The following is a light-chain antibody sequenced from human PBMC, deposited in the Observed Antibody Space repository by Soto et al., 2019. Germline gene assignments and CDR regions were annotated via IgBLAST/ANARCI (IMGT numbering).Light chain of an antibody. CDR3: QQSFSPHIA. CDR1: RSIGNN. Sequence: EIQVTQSPTSLSASVGDRVTITCRASRSIGNNLNWYQQRPGKAPQLLIYAASSLQSVVPSRFSGSTSGTDFTLTINGLQPEDFATYYCQQSFSPHIAFGQGTRL. V-gene: IGKV1-39*01. CDR2: AAS. J-gene: IGKJ5*01.